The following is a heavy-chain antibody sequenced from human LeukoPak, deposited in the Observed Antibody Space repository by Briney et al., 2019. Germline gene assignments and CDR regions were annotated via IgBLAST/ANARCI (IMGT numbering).Heavy chain of an antibody. CDR3: AKVDYYDGSGYYYDAFDI. J-gene: IGHJ3*02. V-gene: IGHV3-23*01. CDR2: ISGSGGSA. Sequence: GGSLRLSCADSGFTFSSYAMSWVRQAPGKGLEWVSGISGSGGSAYYADSVKGRFTISRDNSKNTLYLQVNSLRAEDTAVYYCAKVDYYDGSGYYYDAFDIWGQGAMVTVSS. D-gene: IGHD3-22*01. CDR1: GFTFSSYA.